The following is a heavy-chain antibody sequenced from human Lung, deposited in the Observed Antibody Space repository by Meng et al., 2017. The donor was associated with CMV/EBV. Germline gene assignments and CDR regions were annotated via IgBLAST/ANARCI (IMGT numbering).Heavy chain of an antibody. J-gene: IGHJ6*02. CDR1: GGTFSNYP. Sequence: SXXVSXXTSGGTFSNYPINWVRQAPGQGLEWMGRFIPMFNISGFAQRFQGRISITADTSTSTGYMELSSLTSEDTAVYFCARGLRYFDWLSPSNYYYGMDVWXQGTXVTVSS. D-gene: IGHD3-9*01. CDR2: FIPMFNIS. CDR3: ARGLRYFDWLSPSNYYYGMDV. V-gene: IGHV1-69*02.